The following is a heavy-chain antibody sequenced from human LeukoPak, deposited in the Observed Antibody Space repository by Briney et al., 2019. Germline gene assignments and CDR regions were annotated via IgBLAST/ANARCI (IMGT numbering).Heavy chain of an antibody. CDR2: IYYSGST. J-gene: IGHJ2*01. Sequence: SETLSLTCTVSGGSISSSSYYWGWIRQPPGKGLEWIGSIYYSGSTYYNPSLKSRVTISVDTSKNQFSLKLSSVTAADTAVYYCARVGGGRVPDWYFDLWGRGTLVTVSS. V-gene: IGHV4-39*07. CDR1: GGSISSSSYY. D-gene: IGHD2-15*01. CDR3: ARVGGGRVPDWYFDL.